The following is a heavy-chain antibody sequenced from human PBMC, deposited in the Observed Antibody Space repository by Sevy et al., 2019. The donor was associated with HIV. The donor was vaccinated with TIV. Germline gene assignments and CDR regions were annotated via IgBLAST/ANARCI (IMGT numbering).Heavy chain of an antibody. J-gene: IGHJ4*02. Sequence: GGSLRLSCAASGFTFSSYAMSWVRQAPGKGLEWVSAISGSGGSTYYADSVKGRFTISRDNSKNTLYLQMNSRRAEDTAVYYCAKSIAAAGKRGFDYWGQGTLVTVSS. CDR1: GFTFSSYA. CDR3: AKSIAAAGKRGFDY. CDR2: ISGSGGST. D-gene: IGHD6-13*01. V-gene: IGHV3-23*01.